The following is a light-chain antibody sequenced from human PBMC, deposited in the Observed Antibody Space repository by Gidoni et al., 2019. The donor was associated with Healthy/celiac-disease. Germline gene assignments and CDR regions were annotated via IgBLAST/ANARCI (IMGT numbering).Light chain of an antibody. CDR1: QSVSSN. CDR3: QQYKNWPRT. Sequence: EIVMTQSTATLSVAPGERATLSCRASQSVSSNLAWYQLKPGQAPRLLIYGASTRATGIPARFSGRGSGTEFTLTISSLQSEDFAVYYCQQYKNWPRTFGQGTKVEIK. CDR2: GAS. V-gene: IGKV3-15*01. J-gene: IGKJ1*01.